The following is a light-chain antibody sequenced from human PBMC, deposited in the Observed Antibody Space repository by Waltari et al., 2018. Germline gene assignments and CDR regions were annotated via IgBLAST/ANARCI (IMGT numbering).Light chain of an antibody. CDR2: TNS. Sequence: QSVLTQPPSASGTPGQRVTLSCSGSNSNVDSHYVYWYQQVPGTAPKLLIYTNSQRPSGVPDRFSGSKSGTSASLAISGLRSEDEADYYCAAWDDRLSGYVFGSGTSVTVL. CDR1: NSNVDSHY. CDR3: AAWDDRLSGYV. J-gene: IGLJ1*01. V-gene: IGLV1-47*01.